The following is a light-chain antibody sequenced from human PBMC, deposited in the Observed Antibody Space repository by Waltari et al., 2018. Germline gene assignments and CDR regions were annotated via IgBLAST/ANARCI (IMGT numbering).Light chain of an antibody. V-gene: IGLV2-23*02. CDR1: SNDVRRYDL. CDR3: CSYAGSYTLV. CDR2: EVV. Sequence: QSALTQPASVSGSPGQSITISCIGTSNDVRRYDLVSWYQFHPGTAPKVLLYEVVKRPSGVSNRFSASKSGNPASLTISGLQADDEADYYCCSYAGSYTLVFGGGTKLTVL. J-gene: IGLJ2*01.